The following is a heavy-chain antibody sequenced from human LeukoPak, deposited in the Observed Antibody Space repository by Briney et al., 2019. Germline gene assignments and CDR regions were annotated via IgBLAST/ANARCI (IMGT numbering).Heavy chain of an antibody. V-gene: IGHV4-59*12. CDR3: ARDLSGSLYFDY. D-gene: IGHD3-10*01. J-gene: IGHJ4*02. Sequence: PSETLPLTCTVSGGSISSSYWTWIRQPPGKGLEWIGHIFSSGSSDYNPSLKSRVTMSVDTSRNQFSLRVTSVTAADTAIYYCARDLSGSLYFDYWGQGILVTVSA. CDR2: IFSSGSS. CDR1: GGSISSSY.